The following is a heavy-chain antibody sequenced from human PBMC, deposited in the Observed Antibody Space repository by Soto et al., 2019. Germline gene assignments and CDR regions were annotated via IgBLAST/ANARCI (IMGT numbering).Heavy chain of an antibody. D-gene: IGHD6-13*01. V-gene: IGHV1-2*02. Sequence: QVQLVQSGAEVKKPGASVKVSCKASGYTFTGYYMHWVRQAPGQGLEWMGWINPNSGGTNYAQKFQGRVTMTRDTSISTAYMELSSLRSDDTAVYYCARDTFGSSWYGGFDYWGQGTLVTVSS. CDR1: GYTFTGYY. J-gene: IGHJ4*02. CDR3: ARDTFGSSWYGGFDY. CDR2: INPNSGGT.